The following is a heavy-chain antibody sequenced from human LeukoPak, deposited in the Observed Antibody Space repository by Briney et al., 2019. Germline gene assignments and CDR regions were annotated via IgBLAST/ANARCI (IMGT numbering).Heavy chain of an antibody. V-gene: IGHV3-66*01. J-gene: IGHJ4*02. CDR1: GFTFSGSA. D-gene: IGHD5-24*01. Sequence: GGSLRLSCAASGFTFSGSAIHWVRQAPGKGLEWVALIFGGGSRYYADSVKGRFTISRDTSKNKLFIQMNSLRAEDAAVYFCARGDDYSTYFDYWGQGTLVTVSS. CDR2: IFGGGSR. CDR3: ARGDDYSTYFDY.